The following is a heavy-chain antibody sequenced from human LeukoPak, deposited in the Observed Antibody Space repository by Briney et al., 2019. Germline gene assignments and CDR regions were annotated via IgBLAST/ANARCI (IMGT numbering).Heavy chain of an antibody. V-gene: IGHV1-18*01. D-gene: IGHD6-19*01. J-gene: IGHJ4*02. Sequence: ASVNVSCKASGYTFTSYGISWVRQAPGQGLEWMGWISAYNGNTNYAQKLQGRVTMTTDTSTSTAYMELRSLRSDDTAVYYCARDTASSGWTWGEWSPVDYWGQGTLVTVSS. CDR2: ISAYNGNT. CDR3: ARDTASSGWTWGEWSPVDY. CDR1: GYTFTSYG.